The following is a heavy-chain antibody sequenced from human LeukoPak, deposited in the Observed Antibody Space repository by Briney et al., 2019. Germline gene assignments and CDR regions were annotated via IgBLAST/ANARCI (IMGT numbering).Heavy chain of an antibody. CDR2: IYYSGST. D-gene: IGHD3-10*01. J-gene: IGHJ4*02. CDR1: GGSISSSSYY. CDR3: ARHRNKATMTRGVIGDYFDY. V-gene: IGHV4-39*01. Sequence: PSETLSLTCTVSGGSISSSSYYWDWIRQPPGKGLEWIGSIYYSGSTYYNPSLKSRVTISVDTSKSQFSLKLSSVTAADTAVYYCARHRNKATMTRGVIGDYFDYWGQGTLVTVSS.